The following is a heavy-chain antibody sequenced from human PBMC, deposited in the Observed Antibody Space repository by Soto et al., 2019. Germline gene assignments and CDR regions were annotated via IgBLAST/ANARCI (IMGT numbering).Heavy chain of an antibody. D-gene: IGHD3-10*01. CDR2: INAGNGNT. J-gene: IGHJ5*02. CDR1: GYTFTSYA. V-gene: IGHV1-3*05. CDR3: ARDGAAGETHKLLLWFGERGWFDP. Sequence: QVQLVQSGAEEKKPGASVKVSCKASGYTFTSYAMHWVRQAPGQRLEWMGWINAGNGNTKYSQKFQGRVTITRDTSASTAYMELSSLRSEDTAVYYCARDGAAGETHKLLLWFGERGWFDPWGQGTLVTVSS.